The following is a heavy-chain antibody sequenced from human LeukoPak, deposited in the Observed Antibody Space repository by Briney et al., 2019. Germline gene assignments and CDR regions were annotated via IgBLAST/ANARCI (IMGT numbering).Heavy chain of an antibody. CDR1: GFTLSSNY. Sequence: GGSLRLSCAASGFTLSSNYMSWVRQAPGKGLEWVSIIYSSGSTYYADSVKGRFTISRDDSKNTLYLQMHSLRDEDTAVYYCARHLSGDDIWGQGTMVTVSS. D-gene: IGHD4-17*01. J-gene: IGHJ3*02. CDR2: IYSSGST. CDR3: ARHLSGDDI. V-gene: IGHV3-53*01.